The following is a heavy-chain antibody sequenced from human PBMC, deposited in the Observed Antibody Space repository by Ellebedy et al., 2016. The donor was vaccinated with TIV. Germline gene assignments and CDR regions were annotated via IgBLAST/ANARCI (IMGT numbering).Heavy chain of an antibody. V-gene: IGHV3-21*04. CDR2: IRISSSYI. Sequence: PGGSLRLSCAASGFTFSSYSMNWVRQAPGKGLEWVSSIRISSSYIYYADSVKGRFTISRDNAKNSLYLQMNSLRAEDTALYYCARSNYYDRQAYDYWGQGTLVTVSS. CDR3: ARSNYYDRQAYDY. CDR1: GFTFSSYS. J-gene: IGHJ4*02. D-gene: IGHD3-22*01.